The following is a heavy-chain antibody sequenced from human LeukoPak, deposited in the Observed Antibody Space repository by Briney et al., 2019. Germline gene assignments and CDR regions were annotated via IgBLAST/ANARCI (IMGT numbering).Heavy chain of an antibody. D-gene: IGHD3-10*01. Sequence: SETLSLTCTVSGDSISSYYWSWIRQPPGKGLEWIGYIYYSGSTNYNPSLKSRVTISVDTSKNQFSLKLSSVTAADTAVYYCARVSGSGSYYAWDYWGQGTLVTVSS. CDR3: ARVSGSGSYYAWDY. V-gene: IGHV4-59*01. CDR1: GDSISSYY. CDR2: IYYSGST. J-gene: IGHJ4*02.